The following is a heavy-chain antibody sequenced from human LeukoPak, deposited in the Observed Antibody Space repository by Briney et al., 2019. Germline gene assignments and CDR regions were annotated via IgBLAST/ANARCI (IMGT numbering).Heavy chain of an antibody. V-gene: IGHV4-39*07. CDR1: GGSISSSVYY. Sequence: SETLSLTCTVSGGSISSSVYYWGWIRQPPGKGLDWIGSIYYSGSTYYNPSLKSRVTISLDTSKNQFSLKLSSVTAADTAVYYCARDPPSKLGAFDYWGQGTLVTVSS. CDR2: IYYSGST. CDR3: ARDPPSKLGAFDY. J-gene: IGHJ4*02. D-gene: IGHD1-26*01.